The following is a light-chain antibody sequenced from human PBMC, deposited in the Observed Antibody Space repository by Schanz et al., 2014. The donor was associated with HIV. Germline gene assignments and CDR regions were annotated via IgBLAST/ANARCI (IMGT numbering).Light chain of an antibody. Sequence: QSVLTQPASMSGSPGQSITISCTGTSGDIGPYDYVSWYQQHPGQAPKLLIYDVTDRPSGISNRFSGSKSGYTASLTISGLQAEDEAEYFCSSYTSSSTWVFGGGTKLTVL. CDR2: DVT. V-gene: IGLV2-14*03. CDR1: SGDIGPYDY. CDR3: SSYTSSSTWV. J-gene: IGLJ3*02.